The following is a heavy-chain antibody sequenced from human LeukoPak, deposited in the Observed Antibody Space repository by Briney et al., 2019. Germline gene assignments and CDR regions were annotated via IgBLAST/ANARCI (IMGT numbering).Heavy chain of an antibody. D-gene: IGHD5-18*01. J-gene: IGHJ5*02. V-gene: IGHV1-8*03. CDR3: ARSPANRGSARASGRLVNWFAP. CDR2: MNPNRGNT. Sequence: ASVKVSYKASGYTFTSYDINWVGQGTGKGGEWMGWMNPNRGNTGYAQMFQGRFTITSNPSIPTAYMELTSLRSEDTAVYYCARSPANRGSARASGRLVNWFAPWGQGTLVTVSS. CDR1: GYTFTSYD.